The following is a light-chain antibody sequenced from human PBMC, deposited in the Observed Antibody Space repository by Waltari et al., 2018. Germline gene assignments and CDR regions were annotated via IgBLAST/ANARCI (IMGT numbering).Light chain of an antibody. Sequence: HSVLTQPPTVSGAPGHRVTLPCSGGTSNIGPGYDVHRYKQLPGAAPKLLISNNSNRPSGVPDRFSGSRSATSASLAITGLQAEDEAEYYCQSYDSGLNVWVFGGGTKVSVL. CDR3: QSYDSGLNVWV. V-gene: IGLV1-40*01. CDR1: TSNIGPGYD. CDR2: NNS. J-gene: IGLJ3*02.